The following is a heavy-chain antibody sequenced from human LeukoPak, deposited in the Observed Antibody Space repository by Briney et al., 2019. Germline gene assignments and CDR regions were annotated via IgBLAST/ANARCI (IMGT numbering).Heavy chain of an antibody. J-gene: IGHJ3*01. CDR3: ARGPYYNPSDAFDL. V-gene: IGHV3-33*01. Sequence: GGSLRLSCAASGFIFRNFAMQWVRQAPGKGLEWVGVMWTDRSDKYYADSVEGRFTISRDNSRNALYLQMNSLRAEDTAVYYCARGPYYNPSDAFDLWGQGTVVTVFS. CDR1: GFIFRNFA. CDR2: MWTDRSDK. D-gene: IGHD3-10*01.